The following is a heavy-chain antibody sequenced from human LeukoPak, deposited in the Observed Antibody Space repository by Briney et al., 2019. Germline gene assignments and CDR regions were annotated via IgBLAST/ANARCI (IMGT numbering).Heavy chain of an antibody. Sequence: GGSLRLSCTASGFTFSSYDMHWVRQAPGKGLEWVAVISYGGSNKYYADSVKGRFTISRDNSKNTLYLQMNSLRAEDTAVYYCAKSGVDYWGQGTLVTVSS. D-gene: IGHD2-8*01. J-gene: IGHJ4*02. V-gene: IGHV3-30*18. CDR3: AKSGVDY. CDR2: ISYGGSNK. CDR1: GFTFSSYD.